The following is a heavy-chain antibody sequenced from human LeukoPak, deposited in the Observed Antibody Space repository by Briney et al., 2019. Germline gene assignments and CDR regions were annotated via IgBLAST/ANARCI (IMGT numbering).Heavy chain of an antibody. D-gene: IGHD3-22*01. CDR3: ARDYYDSSAHRLKNDY. V-gene: IGHV3-21*01. Sequence: PGGSLRLSCAASGFTFSSYSMNWVRQAPGKGLEWVSSISSSSSYIYYADSVKGRFTSRDNAKNSLYLQMNSLRAEDTAVYYCARDYYDSSAHRLKNDYWGQGTLVTVSS. CDR2: ISSSSSYI. J-gene: IGHJ4*02. CDR1: GFTFSSYS.